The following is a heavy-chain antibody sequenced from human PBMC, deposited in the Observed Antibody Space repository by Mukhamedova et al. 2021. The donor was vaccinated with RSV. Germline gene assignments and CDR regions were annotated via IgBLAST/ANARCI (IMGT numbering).Heavy chain of an antibody. V-gene: IGHV3-30*04. CDR3: ASDPGRQRWLQYFD. Sequence: GFTFSSYAMHWVRQAPGKGLEWVAVISYDGSNKYYADSVKGRFTISRDNSKNTLYLQMNSLRAEDTAAYYCASDPGRQRWLQYFD. CDR2: ISYDGSNK. J-gene: IGHJ4*01. CDR1: GFTFSSYA. D-gene: IGHD5-24*01.